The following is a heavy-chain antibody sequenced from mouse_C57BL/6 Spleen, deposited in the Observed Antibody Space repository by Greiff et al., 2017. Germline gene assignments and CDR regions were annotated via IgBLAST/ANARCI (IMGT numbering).Heavy chain of an antibody. J-gene: IGHJ2*01. V-gene: IGHV1-42*01. D-gene: IGHD1-2*01. CDR2: INPSTGGT. CDR1: GYSFTGYY. Sequence: VQLQQSGPELVKPGASVKISCKASGYSFTGYYMNWVKQSPEKSLEWIGEINPSTGGTTYNQKFKAKATLTVDKSSSTAYMQLKSLTSEDSAVYYCARSMTTGLFDYWGQGTTLTVSS. CDR3: ARSMTTGLFDY.